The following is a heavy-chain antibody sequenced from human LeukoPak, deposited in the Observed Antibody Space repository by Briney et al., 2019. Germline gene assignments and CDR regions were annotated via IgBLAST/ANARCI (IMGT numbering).Heavy chain of an antibody. Sequence: ASVKVSCKASGGTFISYAISWVRQAPGQGLEWMGGIIPIFGTANYAQKFQGRVTITADESTSTAYMELSSLRSEDTAVYYCARGYSYGPYYYYYYMDVWGKGTTVTVSS. CDR1: GGTFISYA. V-gene: IGHV1-69*01. CDR2: IIPIFGTA. J-gene: IGHJ6*03. D-gene: IGHD5-18*01. CDR3: ARGYSYGPYYYYYYMDV.